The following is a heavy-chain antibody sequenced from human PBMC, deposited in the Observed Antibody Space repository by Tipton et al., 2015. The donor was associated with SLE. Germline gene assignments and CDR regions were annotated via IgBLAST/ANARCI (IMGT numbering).Heavy chain of an antibody. D-gene: IGHD5-18*01. J-gene: IGHJ5*02. CDR2: IFSGGST. Sequence: SLRLSCAASGFTFSSHAMSWVRQAPGKGLEWVSVIFSGGSTYYADSVKGRFTISRDNSKNTLYMQMISLRADDTAVYYCARGGIQLWNWFDPWGQGTLVTVSS. CDR1: GFTFSSHA. V-gene: IGHV3-23*03. CDR3: ARGGIQLWNWFDP.